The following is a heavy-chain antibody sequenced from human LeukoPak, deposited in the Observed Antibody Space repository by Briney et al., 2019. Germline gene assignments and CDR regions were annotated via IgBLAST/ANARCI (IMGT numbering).Heavy chain of an antibody. CDR2: INHSGST. CDR3: ARAGGYCSSTSCQQGFWFDP. Sequence: SETLSLTCAVYGGSFSGYYWSWIRQPPGKGLEWIGEINHSGSTNYNSSLKSRVTISVDTSKNQFSLKLSSVTAADTAVYYCARAGGYCSSTSCQQGFWFDPWGQGTLVTVSS. CDR1: GGSFSGYY. J-gene: IGHJ5*02. D-gene: IGHD2-2*01. V-gene: IGHV4-34*01.